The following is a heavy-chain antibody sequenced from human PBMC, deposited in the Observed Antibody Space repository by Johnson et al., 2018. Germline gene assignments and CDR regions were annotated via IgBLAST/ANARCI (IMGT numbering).Heavy chain of an antibody. J-gene: IGHJ6*03. D-gene: IGHD2-2*01. Sequence: VQLVESGGGLVQPGRSXRLSCAASGFAFNDYTMHWVRLAPGKGLEWVSGITWNSGRVDYADFVRGRLTISRDNAKNFLFLQMNSLRTEDTALYYCANYLLPSRTSWGYYYYMDVWGKGTTVTVSS. CDR3: ANYLLPSRTSWGYYYYMDV. V-gene: IGHV3-9*01. CDR2: ITWNSGRV. CDR1: GFAFNDYT.